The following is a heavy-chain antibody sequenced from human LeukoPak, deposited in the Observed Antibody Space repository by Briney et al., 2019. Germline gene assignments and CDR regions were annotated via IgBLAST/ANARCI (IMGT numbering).Heavy chain of an antibody. CDR2: IYTSGST. D-gene: IGHD1-26*01. CDR1: GGSISSYY. J-gene: IGHJ5*02. Sequence: PETLSLTCTVSGGSISSYYWSWIRQPAGKGLEWIGRIYTSGSTNYNPSLKSRVTMSVDTSKNQFSLKLSSVTAADTAVYYCARDSYSGSYYWFDPWGQGTLVTVSS. CDR3: ARDSYSGSYYWFDP. V-gene: IGHV4-4*07.